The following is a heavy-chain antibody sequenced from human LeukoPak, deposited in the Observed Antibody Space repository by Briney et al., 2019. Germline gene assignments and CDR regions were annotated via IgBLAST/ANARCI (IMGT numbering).Heavy chain of an antibody. CDR2: IRSKTDGETT. CDR1: GFTFRNAG. CDR3: TTEKDY. Sequence: GGSLRLSCAVSGFTFRNAGMNWVRQAPGKGLEWVGRIRSKTDGETTDYAAPVKGRFSISRDDSKNTVYLQMNSLKTEDAAVYYCTTEKDYWGQGTLVTVSS. V-gene: IGHV3-15*07. J-gene: IGHJ4*02.